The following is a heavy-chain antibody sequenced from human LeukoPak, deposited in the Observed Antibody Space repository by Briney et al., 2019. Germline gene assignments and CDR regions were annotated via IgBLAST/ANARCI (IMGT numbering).Heavy chain of an antibody. CDR2: IYPGDSDT. CDR3: ARVGGGYLYYFDY. D-gene: IGHD5-24*01. J-gene: IGHJ4*02. CDR1: GYSFTSYW. Sequence: GESLQISCKGSGYSFTSYWIGGGRQVPGKGREWMGIIYPGDSDTRYSPPFQGQVTISADKSISTAYLQWSSLKASDTAMYYCARVGGGYLYYFDYWGQGTLVTVSS. V-gene: IGHV5-51*01.